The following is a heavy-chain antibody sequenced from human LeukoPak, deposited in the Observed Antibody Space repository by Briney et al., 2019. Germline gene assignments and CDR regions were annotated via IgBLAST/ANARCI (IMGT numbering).Heavy chain of an antibody. V-gene: IGHV1-2*02. CDR3: ARGPNIYGSGRSWFDP. Sequence: ASVKVSCKASGYTFTGYYAYWVRQAPGQGLEWMGWINPNSGGTNYAQKFQGRVTMTRDTSIRTVYMELSRLRSDDTAVYYCARGPNIYGSGRSWFDPWGQGTLVTVSS. CDR2: INPNSGGT. J-gene: IGHJ5*02. CDR1: GYTFTGYY. D-gene: IGHD3-10*01.